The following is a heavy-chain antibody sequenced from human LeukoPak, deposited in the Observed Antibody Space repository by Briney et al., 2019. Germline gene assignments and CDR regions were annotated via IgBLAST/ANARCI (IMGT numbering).Heavy chain of an antibody. V-gene: IGHV3-21*06. J-gene: IGHJ4*02. D-gene: IGHD6-6*01. CDR3: VKNRQSSSSDFDY. Sequence: GGSLRLSCVASGFTFRIYSMNWVRQAPGKGPEWVASMSSSSSFITYADSIKGRFTISRDNAKNSLYLQMNSLRAEDTAVYYCVKNRQSSSSDFDYWGQGTLVTVSS. CDR1: GFTFRIYS. CDR2: MSSSSSFI.